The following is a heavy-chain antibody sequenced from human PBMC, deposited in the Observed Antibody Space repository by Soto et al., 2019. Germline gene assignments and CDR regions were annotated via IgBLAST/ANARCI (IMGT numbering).Heavy chain of an antibody. CDR1: GFTFSSYG. D-gene: IGHD6-19*01. J-gene: IGHJ6*02. V-gene: IGHV3-33*01. CDR2: IWYDGSNK. CDR3: AIDQYSSGRDYYYYGMDV. Sequence: HPGGSLRLSCAASGFTFSSYGMHWVRQAPGKGLEWVAVIWYDGSNKYYADSVKGRFTISRDNSKNTLYLQMNSLRAEDTVVFYFAIDQYSSGRDYYYYGMDVWGQGTTVTVSS.